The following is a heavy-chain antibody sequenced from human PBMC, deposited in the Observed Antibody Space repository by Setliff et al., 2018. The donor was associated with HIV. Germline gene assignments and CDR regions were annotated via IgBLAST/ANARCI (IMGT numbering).Heavy chain of an antibody. CDR3: ARDYLYYNLYNGSPVYGMDV. V-gene: IGHV3-21*01. CDR1: GFTFSSYS. D-gene: IGHD3-3*01. J-gene: IGHJ6*02. Sequence: PGGSLRLSCAASGFTFSSYSMNWVRQAPGKGLEWVSSISSSGSYIFYADSVQGRFTFSRDNSKNSLYLQMNSLRVEDTAVYYCARDYLYYNLYNGSPVYGMDVWGQGTTVTVSS. CDR2: ISSSGSYI.